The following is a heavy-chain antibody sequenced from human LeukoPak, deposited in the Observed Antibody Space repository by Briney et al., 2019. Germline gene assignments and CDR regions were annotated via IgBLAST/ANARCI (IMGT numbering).Heavy chain of an antibody. D-gene: IGHD6-19*01. CDR2: IYTSGST. CDR3: AGRRKEQWLIDDY. Sequence: SETLSLTCTVSGGSISGYYWSWIRQPAGKGLEWIGRIYTSGSTNYNPSLKSRVTMSVDTSKNQFSLKLSSVTAADTAVYYCAGRRKEQWLIDDYWGQGTLVTVSS. J-gene: IGHJ4*02. CDR1: GGSISGYY. V-gene: IGHV4-4*07.